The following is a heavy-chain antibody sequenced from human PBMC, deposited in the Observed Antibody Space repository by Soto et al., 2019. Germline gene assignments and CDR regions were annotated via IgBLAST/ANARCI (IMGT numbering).Heavy chain of an antibody. CDR2: IYYSGST. J-gene: IGHJ3*02. D-gene: IGHD4-17*01. V-gene: IGHV4-59*01. CDR3: TRDTYGGGI. Sequence: SETLSLTCTVSGGSINNYYWSWIRQPPGKGLEWIGYIYYSGSTKYNPSLRSRVTISVDTSKNQFSLKLSSVTAADTAVYYCTRDTYGGGIWGQGTMVT. CDR1: GGSINNYY.